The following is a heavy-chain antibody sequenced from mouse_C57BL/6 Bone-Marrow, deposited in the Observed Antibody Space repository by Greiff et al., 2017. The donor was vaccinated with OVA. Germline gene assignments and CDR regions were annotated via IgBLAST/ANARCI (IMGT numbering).Heavy chain of an antibody. J-gene: IGHJ3*01. Sequence: LQESGAELVKPGASVKLSCKASGYTFTSYWMHWVKQRPGRGLEWIGRIDPNSGGTKYNEKFKSKATLTVDKPSSTAYMQLSSLTSEDSAVYYCASPLYGSSYGCAYWGQGTLVTVSA. CDR2: IDPNSGGT. CDR3: ASPLYGSSYGCAY. CDR1: GYTFTSYW. D-gene: IGHD1-1*01. V-gene: IGHV1-72*01.